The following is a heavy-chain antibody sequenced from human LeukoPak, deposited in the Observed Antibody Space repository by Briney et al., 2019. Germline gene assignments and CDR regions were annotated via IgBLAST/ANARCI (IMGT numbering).Heavy chain of an antibody. J-gene: IGHJ4*02. CDR3: ARQKYDVLTGLLDY. D-gene: IGHD3-9*01. CDR1: GGSIITSSYH. CDR2: IYYSGRT. Sequence: SETLSLTCIVSGGSIITSSYHWGWIRQPPGKGLEWIGGIYYSGRTYYNPSLHSRVTISVDTPKNQFSLRLSSVTAADTAVYYCARQKYDVLTGLLDYWGQGNLVIVSS. V-gene: IGHV4-39*01.